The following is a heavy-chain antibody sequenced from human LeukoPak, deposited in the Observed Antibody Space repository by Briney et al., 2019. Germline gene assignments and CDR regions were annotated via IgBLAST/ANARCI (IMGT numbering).Heavy chain of an antibody. V-gene: IGHV4-39*01. D-gene: IGHD2-2*01. Sequence: SETLSLTCSVSGGSISSSSYYWGWIRQPPGKGLEWIGSIYYSGSTYYTPSLKSRVTISVDTSKNQFSLKLSSVTAADTAVYYCARRSCSSTSCYWDYWGQGTLVTVSS. CDR3: ARRSCSSTSCYWDY. J-gene: IGHJ4*02. CDR1: GGSISSSSYY. CDR2: IYYSGST.